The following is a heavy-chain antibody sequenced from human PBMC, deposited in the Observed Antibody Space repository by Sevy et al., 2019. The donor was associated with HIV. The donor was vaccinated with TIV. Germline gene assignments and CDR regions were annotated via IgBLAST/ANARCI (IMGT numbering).Heavy chain of an antibody. Sequence: GGSLRLSCAASGFTFSSYAMSWVRQAPGKGLEWVSAISGSGGSTYYADSVKGRFTISGDNSKNTLYLQMNSLRAEDTAVYYCAKGPPNYDSSGYYLFDYWGQGTLVTVSS. D-gene: IGHD3-22*01. V-gene: IGHV3-23*01. CDR3: AKGPPNYDSSGYYLFDY. J-gene: IGHJ4*02. CDR1: GFTFSSYA. CDR2: ISGSGGST.